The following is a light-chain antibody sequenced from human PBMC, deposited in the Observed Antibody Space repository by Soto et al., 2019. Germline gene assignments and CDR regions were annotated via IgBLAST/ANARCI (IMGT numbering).Light chain of an antibody. CDR2: DVS. Sequence: QSALTQPASVSGSPGQSITISCTGTSSDVGGYNYVSWYQQHAGKAPKLMIYDVSNRPSGVSNRISGSKSGNTASLTISGLQAKDEADYYCSSYTSSSTLLYVFGTGTKLTVL. CDR1: SSDVGGYNY. CDR3: SSYTSSSTLLYV. J-gene: IGLJ1*01. V-gene: IGLV2-14*01.